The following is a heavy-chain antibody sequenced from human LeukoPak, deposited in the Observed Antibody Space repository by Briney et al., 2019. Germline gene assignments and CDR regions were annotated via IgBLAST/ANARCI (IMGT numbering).Heavy chain of an antibody. D-gene: IGHD2-15*01. CDR1: GFIVSSNY. CDR3: ARYWDAFDI. CDR2: IYGSSRT. J-gene: IGHJ3*02. Sequence: GGSLRLSCAGSGFIVSSNYMSWVRQAAGKGLEWVSVIYGSSRTYYADSVKGRFTISRDNSKNTVYLQMDSLRAEDTAVYYCARYWDAFDIWGQGTMVTVSS. V-gene: IGHV3-66*01.